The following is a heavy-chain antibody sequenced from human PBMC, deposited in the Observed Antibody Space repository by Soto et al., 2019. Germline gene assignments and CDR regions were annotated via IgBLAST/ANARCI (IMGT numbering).Heavy chain of an antibody. CDR3: ARAWCTNGVCADYFDY. J-gene: IGHJ4*01. CDR2: IYYSGST. CDR1: GGSISSGDYY. Sequence: QVQLQESGPGLVKPSQTLSLTCTVSGGSISSGDYYWSWIRQPPVKGLEWIGYIYYSGSTYYNPSLKGRVNISVDTSKNQFSLKLSSVTAADTAVYYCARAWCTNGVCADYFDYWGHGTLVTVSS. V-gene: IGHV4-30-4*01. D-gene: IGHD2-8*01.